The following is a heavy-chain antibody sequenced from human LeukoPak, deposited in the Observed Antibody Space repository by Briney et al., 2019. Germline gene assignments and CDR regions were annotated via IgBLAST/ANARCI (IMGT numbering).Heavy chain of an antibody. Sequence: PSETLSLTCTVSGGSIRSYYWSWIRQPPGKGLEWIGYIYYSGSTNYNPSLKSRVTISVDTSKNQFSLKLSSVTAADTAVYYCARETRNPYYYDSSGLDYWGQGTLVTVSS. CDR1: GGSIRSYY. CDR2: IYYSGST. D-gene: IGHD3-22*01. V-gene: IGHV4-59*01. J-gene: IGHJ4*02. CDR3: ARETRNPYYYDSSGLDY.